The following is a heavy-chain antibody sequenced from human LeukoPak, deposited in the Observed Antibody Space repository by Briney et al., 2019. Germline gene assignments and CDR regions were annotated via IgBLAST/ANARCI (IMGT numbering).Heavy chain of an antibody. V-gene: IGHV3-48*04. Sequence: GGSLRLSCAASGFTFTSYSLNWVRQAPGKGLEWVSYISSASNTTHYADSVKGRFTISRDNAKNSLYLQMNSLRAEDTAVYYCARGPQAGEWLRFWGQGTLVTVSS. CDR1: GFTFTSYS. D-gene: IGHD3-3*01. J-gene: IGHJ4*02. CDR3: ARGPQAGEWLRF. CDR2: ISSASNTT.